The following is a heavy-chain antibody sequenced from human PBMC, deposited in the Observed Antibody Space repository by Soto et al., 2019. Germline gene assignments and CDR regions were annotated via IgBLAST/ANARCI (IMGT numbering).Heavy chain of an antibody. CDR3: ATSRPYGDYI. V-gene: IGHV3-23*01. CDR1: VFTFSSYA. Sequence: LXLSCAASVFTFSSYAMSWVRQAPGKGLEWVSAISGSGGSTYYADSVKGRFTISRDNSKNTLYLQMNSLRDEDTAVYYCATSRPYGDYIWGQGTLVTVYS. D-gene: IGHD4-17*01. J-gene: IGHJ4*02. CDR2: ISGSGGST.